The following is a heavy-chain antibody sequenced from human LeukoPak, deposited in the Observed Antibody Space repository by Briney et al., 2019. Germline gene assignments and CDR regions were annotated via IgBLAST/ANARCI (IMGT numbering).Heavy chain of an antibody. D-gene: IGHD6-13*01. Sequence: PGGSLRLSCTASGFTFTNDWMNWIRQAPGKGLEWVANIKQDGSEKSYIDSVKGRFTISRDNAKNSLSLQMNNLRAEDTAVYYCARGDWGRSWNLLGFDYWGQGTLVTVSS. J-gene: IGHJ4*02. V-gene: IGHV3-7*04. CDR1: GFTFTNDW. CDR2: IKQDGSEK. CDR3: ARGDWGRSWNLLGFDY.